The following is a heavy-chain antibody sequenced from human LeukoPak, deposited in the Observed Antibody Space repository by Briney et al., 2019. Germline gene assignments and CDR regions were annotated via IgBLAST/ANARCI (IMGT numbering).Heavy chain of an antibody. D-gene: IGHD6-13*01. V-gene: IGHV2-5*02. CDR3: AHRPAAADNNWFDP. CDR1: GVSLSTSGVG. CDR2: IYWDDDK. Sequence: SGPTLVKPTQTLMLTCTFSGVSLSTSGVGVGWIRQPPGKALEWLALIYWDDDKRYSPSLKSRLTITKDTSKNQVVLTMTNMGPVDTATYYCAHRPAAADNNWFDPWGQGTLVTVSS. J-gene: IGHJ5*02.